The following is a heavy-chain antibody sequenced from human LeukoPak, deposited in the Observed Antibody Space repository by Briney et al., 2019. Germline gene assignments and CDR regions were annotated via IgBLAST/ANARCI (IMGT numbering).Heavy chain of an antibody. D-gene: IGHD6-19*01. V-gene: IGHV4-38-2*02. Sequence: SETLSLTCAVSGYSISSGYYWGWIRQPPGEGLEWIGSIYHSGSTYYNPSLKSRVTISVDTSKNQFSLKLSSVTAADTAVYYCARDGRWLALNWFDPWGQGTLVTVSS. CDR2: IYHSGST. J-gene: IGHJ5*02. CDR1: GYSISSGYY. CDR3: ARDGRWLALNWFDP.